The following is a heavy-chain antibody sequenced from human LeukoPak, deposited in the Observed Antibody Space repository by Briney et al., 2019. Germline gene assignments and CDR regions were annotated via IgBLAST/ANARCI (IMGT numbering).Heavy chain of an antibody. CDR3: AGGSDTVTTGY. Sequence: GASVKVSCKASGYTFTSYYMHWVRQAPGQGLEWMGWMNPNSGNTGYAQKFQGRVTMTRNTSISTAYMELSSLRSEDTAVYYCAGGSDTVTTGYWGQGTLVTVSS. CDR1: GYTFTSYY. V-gene: IGHV1-8*02. CDR2: MNPNSGNT. D-gene: IGHD4-17*01. J-gene: IGHJ4*02.